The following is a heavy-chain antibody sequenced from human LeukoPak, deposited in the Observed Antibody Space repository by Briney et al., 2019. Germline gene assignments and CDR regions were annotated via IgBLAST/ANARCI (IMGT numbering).Heavy chain of an antibody. CDR3: ASLGYQMSEFDS. CDR2: IISFYGST. CDR1: GGSFTSSA. Sequence: SVNVSCKASGGSFTSSAISWVRQAPGQGLEWMGAIISFYGSTNYARKFQGRLTITVDESTNTVSMDLSSLRCDDTAIYYCASLGYQMSEFDSWGPGTLITVSS. V-gene: IGHV1-69*01. J-gene: IGHJ4*02. D-gene: IGHD6-25*01.